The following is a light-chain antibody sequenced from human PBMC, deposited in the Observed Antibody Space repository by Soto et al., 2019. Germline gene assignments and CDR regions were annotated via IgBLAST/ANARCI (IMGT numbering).Light chain of an antibody. Sequence: EIVLPQSPDTLSLSPGESATLSCTASESVTSSCLAWYKRKPGQAPRLLIHTTSTRATDIPDRFSGGGSGTDFTLTISRLEPEDVAVYYGQQYGSSSRTFGQGTKVDIK. CDR1: ESVTSSC. V-gene: IGKV3-20*01. CDR2: TTS. J-gene: IGKJ1*01. CDR3: QQYGSSSRT.